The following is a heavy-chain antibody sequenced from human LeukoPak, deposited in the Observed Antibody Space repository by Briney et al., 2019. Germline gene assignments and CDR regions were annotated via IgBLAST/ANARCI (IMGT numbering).Heavy chain of an antibody. CDR3: TRDPPDTAVHTTREGYYMDV. D-gene: IGHD5-18*01. J-gene: IGHJ6*03. Sequence: GGSLRLSCAASGFTFSSYSMNWVRQAPGKGLEWVSSISSSSSYIYYADSVKGRFTISRDNAKNSLYLQMNSLKTEDTAVYYCTRDPPDTAVHTTREGYYMDVWGKGTTVTVSS. CDR1: GFTFSSYS. V-gene: IGHV3-21*03. CDR2: ISSSSSYI.